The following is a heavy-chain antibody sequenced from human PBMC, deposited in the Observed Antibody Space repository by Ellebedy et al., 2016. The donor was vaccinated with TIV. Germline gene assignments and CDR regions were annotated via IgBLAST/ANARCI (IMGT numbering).Heavy chain of an antibody. V-gene: IGHV3-23*01. D-gene: IGHD2/OR15-2a*01. CDR1: GFSFSSYG. Sequence: GGSLRLSCAASGFSFSSYGMSWVRQAPGKGLEWVTGIIGSGGSTNYVDSVKGRFTISRDNSKNTLFLQMNSLRGEDTAVYYCARSPKDHFYHGMDVWGQGTTVTVSS. CDR2: IIGSGGST. J-gene: IGHJ6*02. CDR3: ARSPKDHFYHGMDV.